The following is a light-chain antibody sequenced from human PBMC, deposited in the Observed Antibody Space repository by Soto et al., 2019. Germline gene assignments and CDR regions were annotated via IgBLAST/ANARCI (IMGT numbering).Light chain of an antibody. J-gene: IGKJ4*01. CDR1: QSVSSSY. Sequence: EIELTQSPGTLSLSPGERATLSCRASQSVSSSYLAWYQQKPGQAPRLLIYGASSRATGMPDRFSGSGSGTDFTLTISRLEPEDFAVYYCQQYGSSPVAFGGGTKVEIK. CDR3: QQYGSSPVA. CDR2: GAS. V-gene: IGKV3-20*01.